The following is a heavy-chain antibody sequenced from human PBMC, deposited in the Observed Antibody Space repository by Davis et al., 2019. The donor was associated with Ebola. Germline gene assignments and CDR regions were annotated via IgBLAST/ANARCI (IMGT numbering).Heavy chain of an antibody. CDR2: IYYSGST. CDR3: ARDFGINYYDKDYYYYGMDV. V-gene: IGHV4-59*01. J-gene: IGHJ6*02. Sequence: PSETLSLTCTVSGGSISSYYWSWIRQPPGKGLEWIGYIYYSGSTNYNPSLKSRVTISVDTSKNQFSLKLSSVTAADTAVYYCARDFGINYYDKDYYYYGMDVWGQGTTVTVSS. D-gene: IGHD3-22*01. CDR1: GGSISSYY.